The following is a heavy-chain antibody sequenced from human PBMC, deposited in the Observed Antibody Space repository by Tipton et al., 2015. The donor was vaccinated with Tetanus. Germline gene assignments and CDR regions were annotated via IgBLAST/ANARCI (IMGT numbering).Heavy chain of an antibody. CDR1: RGSINSGTFY. CDR3: ARTADNWFDP. CDR2: IYYNGNM. D-gene: IGHD2-21*02. V-gene: IGHV4-39*01. Sequence: TLSLTCTVSRGSINSGTFYWDWICQPPGKGLEWIGNIYYNGNMLENPSLKGRVTLSLGKSKNLFSLNLTSVTAADTAVYYCARTADNWFDPWGQGILVTVSS. J-gene: IGHJ5*02.